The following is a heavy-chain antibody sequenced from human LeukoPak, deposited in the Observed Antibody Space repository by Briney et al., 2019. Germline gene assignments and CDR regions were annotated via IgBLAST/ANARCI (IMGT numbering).Heavy chain of an antibody. V-gene: IGHV1-18*01. D-gene: IGHD6-13*01. CDR2: ISAYNGNT. CDR3: ARDSRSAAGTKKDNPLLY. CDR1: GYTFTSYG. J-gene: IGHJ4*02. Sequence: GASVKVSCKASGYTFTSYGISWVRQAPGQGLEWMGWISAYNGNTNYAQKLQGRVTMTTDTSTSTAYMELRSLRSDDTAVYYCARDSRSAAGTKKDNPLLYWGQGTLVTVSS.